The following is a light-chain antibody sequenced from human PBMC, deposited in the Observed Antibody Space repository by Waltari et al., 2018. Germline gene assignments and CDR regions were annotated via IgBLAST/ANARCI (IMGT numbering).Light chain of an antibody. CDR3: QQTSMTPLT. CDR2: TAS. J-gene: IGKJ4*01. CDR1: QTIYQY. Sequence: QMTQSPSSLSASLGDRVTITFRASQTIYQYLNWYQQKQGQVPTLLMYTASNLQSGVPPRFSGSGFGTDFTLTISSLQPEDVATYYCQQTSMTPLTFGEGTKVEI. V-gene: IGKV1-39*01.